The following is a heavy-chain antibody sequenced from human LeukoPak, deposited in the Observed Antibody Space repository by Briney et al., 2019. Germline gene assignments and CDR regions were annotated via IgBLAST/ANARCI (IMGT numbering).Heavy chain of an antibody. D-gene: IGHD4-17*01. Sequence: ASVKVSCKASGGTFSSYAISWVRQAPGQGLEWMGRIIPIFGTANYAQKFQGRVTITTDESTSTAYMELSSLRSEDTAVYYCASDSYGALDYCGEGTLVTVSS. J-gene: IGHJ4*02. CDR1: GGTFSSYA. V-gene: IGHV1-69*05. CDR3: ASDSYGALDY. CDR2: IIPIFGTA.